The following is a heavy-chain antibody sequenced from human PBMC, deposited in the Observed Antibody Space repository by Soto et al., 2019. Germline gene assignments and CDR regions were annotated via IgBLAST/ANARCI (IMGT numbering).Heavy chain of an antibody. CDR3: SSGSWGY. V-gene: IGHV3-30*03. CDR1: GFTFSSYG. CDR2: ISYDGSNK. D-gene: IGHD3-10*01. J-gene: IGHJ4*02. Sequence: QVQLVESGGGVVQPGRSLRLSCAASGFTFSSYGMHWVRQAPGKGLEWVAVISYDGSNKYYADSVKGRFTISRDNSKNALYLQMNSLRAEDRDVYYCSSGSWGYWGQGTLVTVSS.